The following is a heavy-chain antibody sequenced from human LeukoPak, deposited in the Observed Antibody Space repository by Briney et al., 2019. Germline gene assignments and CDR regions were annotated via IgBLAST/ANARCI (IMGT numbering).Heavy chain of an antibody. V-gene: IGHV4-34*01. CDR1: GGSFSGYY. CDR2: INHSGST. J-gene: IGHJ4*02. CDR3: ARDIYSGSLDY. D-gene: IGHD1-26*01. Sequence: SETLSLTCAVSGGSFSGYYWSWLRQPPGKGLEWIGEINHSGSTNYNPSLKSRVTISVDTSKNQFSLKLSSVTAADTAVYYCARDIYSGSLDYWGQGTLVTVSS.